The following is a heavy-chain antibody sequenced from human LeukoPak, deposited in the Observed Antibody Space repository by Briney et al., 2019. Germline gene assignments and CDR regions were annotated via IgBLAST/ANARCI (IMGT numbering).Heavy chain of an antibody. D-gene: IGHD3-3*01. V-gene: IGHV2-5*08. CDR2: IYWDDDK. Sequence: SGPALVKPTQTLTLTCTFSGFSLSTSGMCVSWIRQPPGKALEWLALIYWDDDKLYSPSLRSRLTITKDTSKNQVVLTLTNMDPMDIATYYCAHRRRGYDFWSGYGIFDYWGQGTLVTVSS. J-gene: IGHJ4*02. CDR1: GFSLSTSGMC. CDR3: AHRRRGYDFWSGYGIFDY.